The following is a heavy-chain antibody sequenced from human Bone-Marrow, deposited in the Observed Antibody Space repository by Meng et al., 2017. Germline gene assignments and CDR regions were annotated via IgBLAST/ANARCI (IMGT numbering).Heavy chain of an antibody. CDR1: GYTFTSYA. CDR3: ARENSCGWYWDPSNEYYFDY. V-gene: IGHV1-3*01. D-gene: IGHD6-19*01. J-gene: IGHJ4*02. Sequence: ASVKVSCKASGYTFTSYAMHWVRQAPGQRLEWMGWINAGNGNTKYSQKFQGRVTITRDTSASTAYMELSSLRSEDTAVYYCARENSCGWYWDPSNEYYFDYWGQGTLVTVSS. CDR2: INAGNGNT.